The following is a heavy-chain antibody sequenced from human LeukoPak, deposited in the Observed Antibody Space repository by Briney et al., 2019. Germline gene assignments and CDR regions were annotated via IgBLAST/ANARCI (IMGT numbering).Heavy chain of an antibody. D-gene: IGHD4-23*01. CDR2: ISGSGAST. CDR3: AKDSEATITPLSAFDI. J-gene: IGHJ3*02. Sequence: GRSLRLSCAASGFSFRNYAISWVRQAPGKWLEWVSSISGSGASTYSADSVKGRFTISRENSNITLYLQMNSLRADDTAMYYCAKDSEATITPLSAFDIWGQGTMVTVSS. V-gene: IGHV3-23*01. CDR1: GFSFRNYA.